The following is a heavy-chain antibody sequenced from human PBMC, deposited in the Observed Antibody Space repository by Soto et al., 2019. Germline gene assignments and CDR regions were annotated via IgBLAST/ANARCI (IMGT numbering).Heavy chain of an antibody. CDR2: IKSKTDGGTT. D-gene: IGHD3-22*01. CDR1: GLTFSNAW. CDR3: TSSSSGYRRIDY. V-gene: IGHV3-15*07. Sequence: EVQLVESGGGLVKPGGSLRLSCAASGLTFSNAWMNWVRQAPGKGLEWVGRIKSKTDGGTTDYAASVKGRFTISIDDSKSTVYLQMNSLKTEDTAVYYCTSSSSGYRRIDYWGQGTLVTVSS. J-gene: IGHJ4*02.